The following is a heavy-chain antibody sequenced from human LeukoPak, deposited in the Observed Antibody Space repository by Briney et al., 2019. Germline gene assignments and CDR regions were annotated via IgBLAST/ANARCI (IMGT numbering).Heavy chain of an antibody. Sequence: GGSLRLSCAASGFTFPSYTIYWVGKAPGKGLGWVSIIGNNGGGIHYADSVRGRFTISRDNSKNTLYLQMTNLRVDDTALYYCAIDPNWETHNWGQGVLVTVSS. V-gene: IGHV3-23*01. CDR2: IGNNGGGI. J-gene: IGHJ4*02. D-gene: IGHD7-27*01. CDR3: AIDPNWETHN. CDR1: GFTFPSYT.